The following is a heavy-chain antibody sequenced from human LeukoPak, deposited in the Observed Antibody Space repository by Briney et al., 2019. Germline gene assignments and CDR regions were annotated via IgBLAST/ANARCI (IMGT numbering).Heavy chain of an antibody. V-gene: IGHV6-1*01. CDR1: GDSVSSNSAA. CDR2: TYYRSRWYT. D-gene: IGHD6-19*01. J-gene: IGHJ4*02. Sequence: SQTLSLTCAISGDSVSSNSAAWNWIRQSPSRGLEWLGRTYYRSRWYTEYATSVKSRITISPDTSKNQFSLQLTSVTPEDTAVYYCAKEIRDQQWWGQGSLVTVSS. CDR3: AKEIRDQQW.